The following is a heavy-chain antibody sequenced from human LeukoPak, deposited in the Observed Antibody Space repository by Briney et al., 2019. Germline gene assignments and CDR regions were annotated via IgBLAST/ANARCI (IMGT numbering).Heavy chain of an antibody. CDR3: ARDEQHRLGD. Sequence: ASVKVSCKASGYTFTNYGLSWVRQAPGQGLEWIGWISTNSGNTRYAQNFQGRLTMTTDTSTNTAYMELRSLRSDDTAVFFCARDEQHRLGDWGRGTLVTVSS. V-gene: IGHV1-18*01. J-gene: IGHJ4*02. CDR1: GYTFTNYG. D-gene: IGHD1/OR15-1a*01. CDR2: ISTNSGNT.